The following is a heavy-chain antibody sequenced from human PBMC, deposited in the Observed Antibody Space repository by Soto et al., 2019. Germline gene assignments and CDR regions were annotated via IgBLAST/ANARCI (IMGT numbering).Heavy chain of an antibody. D-gene: IGHD5-12*01. V-gene: IGHV1-2*02. J-gene: IGHJ6*02. Sequence: QVQMVPSGAEVKKPGASVKVSCKASGYTFSDYYMYWVRQAPGQGLAWMGWINPNSGETNHAQNFQGRVTMTRDTAINTAYLQLSRLRSDGTAVYYCASSIRYRYSPGPDYYGMAVWGPGTTVIVSS. CDR3: ASSIRYRYSPGPDYYGMAV. CDR1: GYTFSDYY. CDR2: INPNSGET.